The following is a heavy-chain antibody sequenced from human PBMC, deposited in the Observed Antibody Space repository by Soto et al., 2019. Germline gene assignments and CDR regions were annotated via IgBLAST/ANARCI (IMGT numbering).Heavy chain of an antibody. J-gene: IGHJ3*02. CDR1: GYTFTSYA. V-gene: IGHV1-3*01. CDR3: ARVIPGEVAFDI. CDR2: INAGNGNT. Sequence: ASVKVSCKASGYTFTSYAMHWVRQAPGQRLEWMGWINAGNGNTKYSQKFRGRVTITRDTSASTAYMELSSLRSEDTAVYYCARVIPGEVAFDIWGQGTMVTV. D-gene: IGHD2-15*01.